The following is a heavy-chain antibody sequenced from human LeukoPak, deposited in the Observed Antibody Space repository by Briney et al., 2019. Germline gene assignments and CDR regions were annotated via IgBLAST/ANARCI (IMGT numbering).Heavy chain of an antibody. Sequence: GGSLRPSCAASGFTFSSYEMNWVRQAPGKGLEWVSYISSSGSTIYYADSVKGRFTISRDNAKNSLYLQMNSLRAEDTAVYYCARDTSFSYYYDSSGYLDYWGQGTLVTVSS. J-gene: IGHJ4*02. V-gene: IGHV3-48*03. CDR2: ISSSGSTI. CDR3: ARDTSFSYYYDSSGYLDY. CDR1: GFTFSSYE. D-gene: IGHD3-22*01.